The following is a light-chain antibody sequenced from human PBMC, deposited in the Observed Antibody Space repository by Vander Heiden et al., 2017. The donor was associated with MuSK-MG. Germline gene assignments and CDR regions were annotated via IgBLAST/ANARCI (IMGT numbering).Light chain of an antibody. CDR2: GGS. J-gene: IGKJ1*01. V-gene: IGKV1-39*01. Sequence: DIQMTQSPSSLSASVGDRVSITCRTSQSIRTYLNWYQHKPGRAPSLLIYGGSSLQSGVPSRFSGSGSGTEFTLTISSLQPEDSAIYYCQQSFSTPLGRFGQGTRVEIQ. CDR1: QSIRTY. CDR3: QQSFSTPLGR.